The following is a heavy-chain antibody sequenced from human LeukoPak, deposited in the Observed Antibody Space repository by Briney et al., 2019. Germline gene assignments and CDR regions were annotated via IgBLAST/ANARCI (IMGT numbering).Heavy chain of an antibody. J-gene: IGHJ6*03. CDR2: ISYDGSNK. CDR3: AREGRCSRTSCYATYYYMDV. Sequence: GGSLRLSCAASGFTFSSYAMHWVRQAPGKGLEWVAVISYDGSNKYYADSVKGRFTISRDNAKNSLYLQMNSLRAEDTAMYFCAREGRCSRTSCYATYYYMDVWGRGTTVTVSS. CDR1: GFTFSSYA. D-gene: IGHD2-2*01. V-gene: IGHV3-30*04.